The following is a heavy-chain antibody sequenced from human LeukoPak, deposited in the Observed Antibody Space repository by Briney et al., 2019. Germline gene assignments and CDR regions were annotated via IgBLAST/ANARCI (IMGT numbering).Heavy chain of an antibody. CDR2: ISYDGSNK. J-gene: IGHJ4*02. CDR1: GFTFSSYG. D-gene: IGHD3-22*01. CDR3: AKDSYYYDSSGYYLFGSSLDY. Sequence: PGRSLRLSCAASGFTFSSYGMHWVRQAPGKGLEWVVVISYDGSNKYYADSVKGRFTISRDNSKNTLYLQMNSLRAEDTAVYYCAKDSYYYDSSGYYLFGSSLDYWGQGTLVTVSS. V-gene: IGHV3-30*18.